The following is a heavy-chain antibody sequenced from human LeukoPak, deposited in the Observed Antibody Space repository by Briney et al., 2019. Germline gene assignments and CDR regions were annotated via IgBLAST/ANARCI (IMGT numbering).Heavy chain of an antibody. CDR2: IYYTGST. CDR3: ARDRFGYNWFDP. D-gene: IGHD3-3*01. V-gene: IGHV4-59*01. J-gene: IGHJ5*02. Sequence: SETLSLTCTVSGGSINNYYWSWIRQPPGKGLEWIGYIYYTGSTNYNPSLKSRVTILVDTSKNQFSLKLSSVTAADTAVYYCARDRFGYNWFDPWGQGTLVTVSS. CDR1: GGSINNYY.